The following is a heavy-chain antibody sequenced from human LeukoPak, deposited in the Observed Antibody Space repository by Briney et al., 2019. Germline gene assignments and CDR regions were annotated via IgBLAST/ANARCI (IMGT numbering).Heavy chain of an antibody. Sequence: ASVKVSCKASGYTFTSYGISWVRQAPGQGLEWMGWISAYNGNTNYAQKLQGWVTMTRDTSISTAYMELSRLRSDDTAVYYCASSVDTAMALDYWGQGTLVTVSS. CDR1: GYTFTSYG. CDR2: ISAYNGNT. CDR3: ASSVDTAMALDY. V-gene: IGHV1-18*01. J-gene: IGHJ4*02. D-gene: IGHD5-18*01.